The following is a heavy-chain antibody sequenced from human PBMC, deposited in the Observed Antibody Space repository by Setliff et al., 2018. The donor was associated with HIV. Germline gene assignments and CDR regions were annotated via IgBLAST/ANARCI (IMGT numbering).Heavy chain of an antibody. D-gene: IGHD2-2*01. CDR2: LYYRGTT. V-gene: IGHV4-39*02. CDR1: GGSISSSSYY. J-gene: IGHJ6*01. CDR3: ARGPSGRAPAPARAPHYYGLDL. Sequence: SETLSLTCTVSGGSISSSSYYWGWIRQPPGKGPEWIGSLYYRGTTYYNLSLKSRVTMSLDSSRKQFSLRLISVTAADTAVYYCARGPSGRAPAPARAPHYYGLDLWGPGTTVTVSS.